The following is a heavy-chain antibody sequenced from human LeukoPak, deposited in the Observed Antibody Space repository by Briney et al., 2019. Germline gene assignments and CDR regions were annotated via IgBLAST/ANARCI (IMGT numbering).Heavy chain of an antibody. J-gene: IGHJ6*04. D-gene: IGHD3-10*01. CDR1: GGTFSSYA. CDR3: AYYYGSGTYYYYGMDV. V-gene: IGHV1-69*06. Sequence: ASVKVSCKASGGTFSSYAISWVRQAPGQGLEWMGGIIPIFGTANYAQKFQGRVTITADKSTSTAYMELSSLRSEDTAVYYCAYYYGSGTYYYYGMDVWAKGPRSPSPQ. CDR2: IIPIFGTA.